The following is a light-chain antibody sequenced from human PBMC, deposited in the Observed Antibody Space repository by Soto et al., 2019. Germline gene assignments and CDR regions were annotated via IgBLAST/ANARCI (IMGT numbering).Light chain of an antibody. CDR3: CSYAGSGTLV. J-gene: IGLJ3*02. V-gene: IGLV2-23*01. Sequence: QSALTQPASVSGSPGQSITISCTGTSSDVGSYNLVSWYQQHPGKAPKLMIYEGSKRPSDVSNRFSGSKSGYTASLTISGLQAEDEADYYCCSYAGSGTLVFGGGTKLTVL. CDR2: EGS. CDR1: SSDVGSYNL.